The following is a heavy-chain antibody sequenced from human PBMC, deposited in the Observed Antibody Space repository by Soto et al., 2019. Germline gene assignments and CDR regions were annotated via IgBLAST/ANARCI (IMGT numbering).Heavy chain of an antibody. CDR1: GYTFTGYY. CDR3: ARVRVQSYCSGGSCDSYYYYGMDV. CDR2: INPNSGGT. Sequence: ASVKVSCKASGYTFTGYYMHWVRQAPGQGLEWMGWINPNSGGTNYAQKFQGWVTMTRDTSISTAYVELSRLRSDDTAVYYCARVRVQSYCSGGSCDSYYYYGMDVWGQGTTVTVSS. J-gene: IGHJ6*02. V-gene: IGHV1-2*04. D-gene: IGHD2-15*01.